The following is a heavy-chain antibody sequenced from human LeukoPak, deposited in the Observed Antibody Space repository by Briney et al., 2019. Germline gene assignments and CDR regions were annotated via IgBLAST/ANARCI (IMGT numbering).Heavy chain of an antibody. CDR2: ISGSGRST. D-gene: IGHD6-19*01. CDR1: GFTFSNYA. V-gene: IGHV3-23*01. Sequence: GGSLRLSCAASGFTFSNYAMSWVPHARGEGLEGVSGISGSGRSTFSADDVKGRFTITTDNSKNTLSLQLNSLKAEDTAVYYCAKGGGLGLIAVSQWFDSWGQGTQVTVSA. J-gene: IGHJ5*01. CDR3: AKGGGLGLIAVSQWFDS.